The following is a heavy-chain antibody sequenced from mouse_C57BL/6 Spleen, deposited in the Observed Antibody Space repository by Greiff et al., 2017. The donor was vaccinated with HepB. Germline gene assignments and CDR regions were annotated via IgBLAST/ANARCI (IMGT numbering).Heavy chain of an antibody. Sequence: EVKLQESGGDLVKPGGSLKLSCAASGFTFSSYGMSWVRQTPDKRLEWVATISSGGSYTYYPDSVKGRFTISRDNAKNTLYLQMSSLKSEDTAMYYCARQEAFDYWGQGTTLTVSS. CDR2: ISSGGSYT. J-gene: IGHJ2*01. V-gene: IGHV5-6*01. CDR1: GFTFSSYG. CDR3: ARQEAFDY.